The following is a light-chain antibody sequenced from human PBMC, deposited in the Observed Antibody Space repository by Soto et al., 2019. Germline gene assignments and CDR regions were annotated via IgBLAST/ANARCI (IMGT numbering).Light chain of an antibody. CDR1: SSDVGGYNY. CDR2: EVS. J-gene: IGLJ2*01. V-gene: IGLV2-8*01. Sequence: QYVLTQPPSASGSPGQSVTISCTGTSSDVGGYNYVSWYQQHPGKAPKLMIYEVSKRPSGVPDRFSGSKSGNTASLTVSGLQAEVEAAYYCSSYAGRNNLVFGGGTKLTVL. CDR3: SSYAGRNNLV.